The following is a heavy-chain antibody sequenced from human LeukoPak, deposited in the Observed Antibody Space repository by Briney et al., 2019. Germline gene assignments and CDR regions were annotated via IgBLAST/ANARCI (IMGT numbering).Heavy chain of an antibody. V-gene: IGHV4-39*01. Sequence: KSSETLSLTCIVFGGSITSSSYYWGWIRQPPGKGLEWIGTIYYSGNTYYNPSLKSRVTISVDTSKNQFSLKLSSVTATDTAVYYCARVGSTGWYLNWGQGTLVTVSS. CDR3: ARVGSTGWYLN. CDR1: GGSITSSSYY. J-gene: IGHJ4*02. CDR2: IYYSGNT. D-gene: IGHD6-19*01.